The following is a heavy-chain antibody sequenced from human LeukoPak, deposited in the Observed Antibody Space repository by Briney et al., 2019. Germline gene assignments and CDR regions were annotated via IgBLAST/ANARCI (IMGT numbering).Heavy chain of an antibody. CDR3: AKGVGGSYHPYYFDY. D-gene: IGHD1-26*01. J-gene: IGHJ4*02. CDR2: ISSSSSYI. V-gene: IGHV3-21*04. Sequence: PGGSLRLSCAASGFTFSSYSMNWVRQAPGKGLEWVSSISSSSSYIYYADSVKGRFTISRDNSKNSLYLQMNSLRTEDTALYYCAKGVGGSYHPYYFDYWGQGTLVTVSS. CDR1: GFTFSSYS.